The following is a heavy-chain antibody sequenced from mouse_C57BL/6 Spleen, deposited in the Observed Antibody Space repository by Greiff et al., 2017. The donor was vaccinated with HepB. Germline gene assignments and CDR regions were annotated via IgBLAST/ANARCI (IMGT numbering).Heavy chain of an antibody. CDR1: GYTFTDYY. CDR2: IYPGSGNT. D-gene: IGHD1-1*02. Sequence: VKVVESGAELVRPGASVKLSCKASGYTFTDYYINWVKQRPGQGLEWIARIYPGSGNTYYNEKFKGKATLTAEKSSSTAYMQLSSLTSEYSAVYFCARGPYGADWGQGTLVTVSA. J-gene: IGHJ3*01. CDR3: ARGPYGAD. V-gene: IGHV1-76*01.